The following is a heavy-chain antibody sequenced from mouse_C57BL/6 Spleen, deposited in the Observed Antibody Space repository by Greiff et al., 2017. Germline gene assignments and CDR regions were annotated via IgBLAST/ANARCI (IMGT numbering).Heavy chain of an antibody. Sequence: QVQLKQSGAELVKPGASVKISCKASGYAFSSYWMNWVKQRPGTGLEWIGQIYPGDGDTNYNGKFKGKATLTADKSSSTAYMQLSSLTSEDSAVYFCARGDYEAMDYWGQGTSVTVSS. J-gene: IGHJ4*01. D-gene: IGHD2-4*01. CDR3: ARGDYEAMDY. CDR2: IYPGDGDT. CDR1: GYAFSSYW. V-gene: IGHV1-80*01.